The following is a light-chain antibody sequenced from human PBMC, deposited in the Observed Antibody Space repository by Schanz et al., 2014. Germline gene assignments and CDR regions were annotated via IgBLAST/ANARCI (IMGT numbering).Light chain of an antibody. Sequence: EIVLTQSPGTLSLSPGERATLSCRASQSVSSGYLAWNQQKPGLAPRLLIYDASNRATGIPDRFSGSGSGTDFTLTISRLEPEDFAVYYCQQYGGSPLTFGGGTKVEIK. CDR2: DAS. J-gene: IGKJ4*01. CDR1: QSVSSGY. CDR3: QQYGGSPLT. V-gene: IGKV3-20*01.